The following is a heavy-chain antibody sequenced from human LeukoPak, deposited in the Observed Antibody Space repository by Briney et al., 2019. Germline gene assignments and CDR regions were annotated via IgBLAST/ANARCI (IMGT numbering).Heavy chain of an antibody. V-gene: IGHV1-2*02. CDR3: ARGQDDYGDYVLSDY. J-gene: IGHJ4*02. D-gene: IGHD4-17*01. CDR1: GYTFTGYY. Sequence: ASVTVSCKASGYTFTGYYMHWVRQAPGQGLEWMGWINPNSGGTNYAQKFQGRVTMTRDTSISTAYMELSRLRSDDTAVYYCARGQDDYGDYVLSDYWGQGTLVTVSS. CDR2: INPNSGGT.